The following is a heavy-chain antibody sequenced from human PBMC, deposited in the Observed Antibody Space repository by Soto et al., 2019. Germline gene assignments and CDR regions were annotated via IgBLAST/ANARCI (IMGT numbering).Heavy chain of an antibody. Sequence: EVQLVESGGGLVQPGGSLRLSCAASGFTVSDNYMSWVRQAPGKGLEWVSVVFSGGTSYFADSVKGRFTISRDNSQNTLYLQMNSLRAEDTAVYYCAIPGYCGGGSCDYWGQGTLVTVSS. V-gene: IGHV3-66*01. D-gene: IGHD2-15*01. CDR1: GFTVSDNY. CDR2: VFSGGTS. CDR3: AIPGYCGGGSCDY. J-gene: IGHJ4*02.